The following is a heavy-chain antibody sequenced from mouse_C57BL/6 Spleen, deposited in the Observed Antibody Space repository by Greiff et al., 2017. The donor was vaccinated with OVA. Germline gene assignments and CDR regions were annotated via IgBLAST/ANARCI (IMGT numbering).Heavy chain of an antibody. J-gene: IGHJ2*01. CDR2: ISSGGSYT. V-gene: IGHV5-6*01. Sequence: EVKLVESGGDLVKPGGSLKLSCAASGFTFSSYGMSWVRQTPDKRLEWVATISSGGSYTYYPDSVKGRFTISRDNAKNTLYLQMSSLKSEDTAMYYCARHYGYYLDYWGQGTTLTVSS. CDR3: ARHYGYYLDY. CDR1: GFTFSSYG. D-gene: IGHD1-1*02.